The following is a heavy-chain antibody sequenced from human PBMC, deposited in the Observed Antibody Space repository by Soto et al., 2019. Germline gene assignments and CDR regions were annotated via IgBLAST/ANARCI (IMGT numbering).Heavy chain of an antibody. J-gene: IGHJ4*02. Sequence: QVQLVESGGGVVQPGGALRLSCAASGFTFSAFAFHWVRQAPGKGLEWVAILSYSGTNEYYAESVKGRFTISRDNSNNTVYLQMTNLRPEDTALYYCTRGLLISGHPSFRGFDFWGLGTLVYVSS. D-gene: IGHD3-16*02. CDR2: LSYSGTNE. CDR3: TRGLLISGHPSFRGFDF. CDR1: GFTFSAFA. V-gene: IGHV3-30-3*01.